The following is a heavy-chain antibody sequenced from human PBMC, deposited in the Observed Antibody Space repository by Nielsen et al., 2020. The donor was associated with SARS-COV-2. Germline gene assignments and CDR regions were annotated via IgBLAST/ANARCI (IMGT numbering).Heavy chain of an antibody. V-gene: IGHV3-33*01. CDR3: ARDLAAAGTFGDY. J-gene: IGHJ4*02. CDR2: IWYDGSNK. D-gene: IGHD6-13*01. CDR1: GFTFSSYG. Sequence: GGSLRLSCAASGFTFSSYGMHWVRQAPGKGLEWVAVIWYDGSNKYYADSVKGRFTISRDNSKNTLYLQMNSLRAEDTAVYYCARDLAAAGTFGDYWGQGTLVTVSS.